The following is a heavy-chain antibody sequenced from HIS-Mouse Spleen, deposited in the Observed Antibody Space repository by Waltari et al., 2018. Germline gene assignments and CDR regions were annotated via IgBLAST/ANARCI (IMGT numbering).Heavy chain of an antibody. D-gene: IGHD2-2*01. Sequence: SSYAMHWVRQAPGKGLEWVAVISYDGSNKYYADSVKGRFTISRDNSKNTLYLQMNSLRAEDTAVYYCARRPTLGYCSSTTYYYYGMDVWGQGTTVTVSS. CDR1: SSYA. CDR2: ISYDGSNK. V-gene: IGHV3-30*04. CDR3: ARRPTLGYCSSTTYYYYGMDV. J-gene: IGHJ6*02.